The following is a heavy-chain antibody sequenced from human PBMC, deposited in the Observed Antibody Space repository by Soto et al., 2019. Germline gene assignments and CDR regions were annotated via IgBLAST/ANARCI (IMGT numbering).Heavy chain of an antibody. J-gene: IGHJ4*02. CDR3: ARWYCDSNSCSFDY. D-gene: IGHD3-22*01. Sequence: GASVKVSCKASGYTFTGYYMYWVRQAPGQGLEWMGWINPNNGGTNYAQKFQGWVTMTRDTSISTAYMELSRLRSDDTTVYYCARWYCDSNSCSFDYWGQGTLVTVSS. CDR2: INPNNGGT. V-gene: IGHV1-2*04. CDR1: GYTFTGYY.